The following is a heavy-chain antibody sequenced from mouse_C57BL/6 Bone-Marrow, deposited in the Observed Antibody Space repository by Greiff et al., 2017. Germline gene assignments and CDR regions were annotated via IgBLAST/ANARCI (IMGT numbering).Heavy chain of an antibody. J-gene: IGHJ2*01. CDR2: IDPSDSET. CDR1: GYTFTSYW. CDR3: ARGRGPGVYFDY. V-gene: IGHV1-52*01. Sequence: QVQLQQSGAELVRPGSSVKLSCKASGYTFTSYWMHWVKQRPIQGLEWIGNIDPSDSETHYNQKFKDKATLTVDKSSSTAYMQLSSLTSEDSAVYYCARGRGPGVYFDYWGQGTTLTVSS.